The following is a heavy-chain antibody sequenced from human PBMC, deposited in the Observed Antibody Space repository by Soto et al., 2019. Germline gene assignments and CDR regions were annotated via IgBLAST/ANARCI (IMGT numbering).Heavy chain of an antibody. D-gene: IGHD1-26*01. CDR2: ISYDGSNK. J-gene: IGHJ4*02. CDR1: GFTFSSYA. Sequence: GGSLRLSCAASGFTFSSYAMHWVRQAPGKGLEWVAVISYDGSNKYYADSVKGRFTISRDDSKNTLYLQMNSLRAEDTAVYYCARDRGSYLNFDYWGQGTLVTVSS. CDR3: ARDRGSYLNFDY. V-gene: IGHV3-30-3*01.